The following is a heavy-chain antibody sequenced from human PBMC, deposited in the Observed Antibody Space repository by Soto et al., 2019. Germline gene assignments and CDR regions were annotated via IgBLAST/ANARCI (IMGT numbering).Heavy chain of an antibody. V-gene: IGHV1-18*01. CDR3: ARDLGPYGDYDPPFDP. Sequence: QVQLVQSGAEVKKPGSSVKVSCKASGYTFTSYGISCVRQAPGQGLEWMGWISAYNGNTNYAQKLQGRVTMTTDTSTSTAYMELRSLRSDDTAVYYCARDLGPYGDYDPPFDPWGQGTLVTVSS. CDR1: GYTFTSYG. D-gene: IGHD4-17*01. CDR2: ISAYNGNT. J-gene: IGHJ5*02.